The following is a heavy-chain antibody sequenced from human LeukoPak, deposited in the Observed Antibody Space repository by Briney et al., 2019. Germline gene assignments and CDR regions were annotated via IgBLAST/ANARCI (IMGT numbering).Heavy chain of an antibody. D-gene: IGHD3-16*01. CDR1: GFTVSGTH. V-gene: IGHV3-53*01. CDR2: MYTGGTT. Sequence: GGSLRLSCAASGFTVSGTHMSWVRQAPGKGLEWVSAMYTGGTTYYADSVMGRFTVSRDNSRNTVFLHMNSLRVDDTAVYHCAKDEATSGGGPASWGQGTLVTVSS. J-gene: IGHJ5*02. CDR3: AKDEATSGGGPAS.